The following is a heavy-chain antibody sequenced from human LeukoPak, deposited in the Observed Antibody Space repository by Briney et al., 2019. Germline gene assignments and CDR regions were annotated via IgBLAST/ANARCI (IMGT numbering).Heavy chain of an antibody. CDR1: GFTVSSNY. J-gene: IGHJ4*02. V-gene: IGHV3-53*01. CDR2: IYSGGST. Sequence: GGSLRLSCAASGFTVSSNYMSWVRQAPGKGLEWVSVIYSGGSTYYADSVKGRFTISRDISKNTLYLQMNSLRAEDTAVYYCAGESAAAGTDYWGQGTLVTVSS. D-gene: IGHD6-13*01. CDR3: AGESAAAGTDY.